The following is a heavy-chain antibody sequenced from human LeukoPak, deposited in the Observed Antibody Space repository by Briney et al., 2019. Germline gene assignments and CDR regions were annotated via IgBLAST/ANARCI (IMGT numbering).Heavy chain of an antibody. J-gene: IGHJ4*02. CDR2: IYYSGST. D-gene: IGHD1-26*01. V-gene: IGHV4-39*01. CDR3: ARGLRWDLTISGTSTFDY. Sequence: SETLSLTCSVSGVSIRSSSFYWGWISQPPGKGLEWIGSIYYSGSTYYRPSLKSRVTMSVDTSKNQFSLRLSSVTAADTAVYYCARGLRWDLTISGTSTFDYWGQGSLVTVSS. CDR1: GVSIRSSSFY.